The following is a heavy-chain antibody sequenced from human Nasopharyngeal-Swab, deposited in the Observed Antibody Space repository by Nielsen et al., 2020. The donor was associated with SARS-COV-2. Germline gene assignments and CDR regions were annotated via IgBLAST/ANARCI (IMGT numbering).Heavy chain of an antibody. CDR3: ARGPRPKRHLDY. J-gene: IGHJ4*02. V-gene: IGHV1-8*01. CDR2: MNLDSGDT. D-gene: IGHD1-1*01. CDR1: GYTFASFD. Sequence: ASVKVSCKTSGYTFASFDINWVRQATVRGLEWVGWMNLDSGDTHYAQEFQGKVTLIRDTSRSTAYMELSSLRSEDTAVYYCARGPRPKRHLDYWGQGTLVTVSS.